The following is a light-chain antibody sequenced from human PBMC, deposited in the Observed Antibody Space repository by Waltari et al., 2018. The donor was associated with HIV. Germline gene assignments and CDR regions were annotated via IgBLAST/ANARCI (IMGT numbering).Light chain of an antibody. CDR1: SSDVWSYNL. J-gene: IGLJ2*01. CDR2: EVS. V-gene: IGLV2-23*02. Sequence: QSALTQPASVSGSPGQSITISCTGTSSDVWSYNLVSWYQQHPGKAPKLIIYEVSKRAAGVSNRFSGSKSGSTASLTSSGLQPDDEADYCCCSYASTTDTYVVFGGGTKLTVL. CDR3: CSYASTTDTYVV.